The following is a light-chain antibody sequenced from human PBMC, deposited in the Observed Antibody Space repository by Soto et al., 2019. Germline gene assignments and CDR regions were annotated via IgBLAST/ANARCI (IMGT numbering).Light chain of an antibody. CDR1: QSISRY. Sequence: DIQMTQSPSFLSASVGDRVTITCRASQSISRYLNWYRQKPGKAPELLIYATSHLQSEVPSRFSGSGSGPDFTLTVSSXQPEDFATYYCQQTYSTPLTFGGGTKVDIK. CDR3: QQTYSTPLT. CDR2: ATS. J-gene: IGKJ4*01. V-gene: IGKV1-39*01.